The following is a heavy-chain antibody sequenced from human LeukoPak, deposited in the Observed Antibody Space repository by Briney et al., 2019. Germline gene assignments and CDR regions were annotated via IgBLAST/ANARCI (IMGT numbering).Heavy chain of an antibody. Sequence: PGGSLRLSCAASGFTFSSYSMNWVRQAPGKGLEWVSSISSSSSYIYYADSVKGRFTISRDNAKNSLYLQMNSLRAEDTALYYCAKVYCGGDCYPAYYYYGMDVWGQGTTVTVSS. CDR3: AKVYCGGDCYPAYYYYGMDV. CDR1: GFTFSSYS. D-gene: IGHD2-21*02. CDR2: ISSSSSYI. V-gene: IGHV3-21*04. J-gene: IGHJ6*02.